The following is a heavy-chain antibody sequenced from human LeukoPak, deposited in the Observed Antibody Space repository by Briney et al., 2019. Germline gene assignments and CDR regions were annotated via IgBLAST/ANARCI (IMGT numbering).Heavy chain of an antibody. J-gene: IGHJ5*02. D-gene: IGHD5-24*01. CDR3: ARLKGTYGYNYNWFDP. V-gene: IGHV4-39*01. Sequence: SETLSLTCTVSGGSISSSSYYWGWIRQPPGKGLEWIGSIYYSGSTYYNPSLKSRVTISVDTSKNQFSLKLSSVTAADTAVYYCARLKGTYGYNYNWFDPWGQGTLVTVSS. CDR2: IYYSGST. CDR1: GGSISSSSYY.